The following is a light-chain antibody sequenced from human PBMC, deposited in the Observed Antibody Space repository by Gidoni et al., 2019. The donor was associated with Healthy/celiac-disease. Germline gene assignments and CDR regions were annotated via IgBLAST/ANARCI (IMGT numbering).Light chain of an antibody. Sequence: IVIPQSPATLPVSPGERATLACRASQSVSSNLAWYQPKPGQAPRLLIYSASTRATGIPARCSGSGSGTEFTLTISSLQSEDYAVYYCKQYNNWLTFGEGTKVEIK. CDR1: QSVSSN. J-gene: IGKJ4*01. CDR3: KQYNNWLT. V-gene: IGKV3-15*01. CDR2: SAS.